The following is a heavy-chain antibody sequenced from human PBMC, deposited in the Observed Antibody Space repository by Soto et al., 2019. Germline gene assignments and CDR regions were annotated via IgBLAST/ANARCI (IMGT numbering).Heavy chain of an antibody. CDR1: GFTFSSYA. Sequence: GGSLRLSCAASGFTFSSYAMSWVRQAPGKGLEWVSAISGSGGSTYYADSVKGRFTISRDNSKNTLYLQMNSLRAEDTAVDYCAKYSSSYYYYYGMDVWGQGTTVTVSS. D-gene: IGHD6-6*01. CDR2: ISGSGGST. J-gene: IGHJ6*02. V-gene: IGHV3-23*01. CDR3: AKYSSSYYYYYGMDV.